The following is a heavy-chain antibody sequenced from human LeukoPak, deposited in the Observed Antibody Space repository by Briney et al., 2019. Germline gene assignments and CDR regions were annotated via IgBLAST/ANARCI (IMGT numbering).Heavy chain of an antibody. CDR2: ISGTGSTR. CDR1: GFTFSSYE. D-gene: IGHD1-14*01. V-gene: IGHV3-48*03. Sequence: PPGGSLSLSCAASGFTFSSYEMNWVRQAPGKGLEWVSYISGTGSTRYYADSVKGRFTISRDNTQNALYLQMNSLRAEDTAVYFCARDKNNRILMPRVDAFDFWGQGTMVTVSS. J-gene: IGHJ3*01. CDR3: ARDKNNRILMPRVDAFDF.